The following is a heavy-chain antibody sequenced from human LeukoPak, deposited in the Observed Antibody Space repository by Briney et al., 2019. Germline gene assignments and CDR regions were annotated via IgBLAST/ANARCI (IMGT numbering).Heavy chain of an antibody. Sequence: SESLSVTCTVSGGSISSTSHYWGWVRQTPGKGVGWIGSIYYSGNTYYSASLKSRITISVDTSKNQFSLKLSSVTAADTAVYYCARVSGATTYFDYWGQGTLVTVSS. V-gene: IGHV4-39*07. CDR2: IYYSGNT. CDR3: ARVSGATTYFDY. CDR1: GGSISSTSHY. D-gene: IGHD5-12*01. J-gene: IGHJ4*02.